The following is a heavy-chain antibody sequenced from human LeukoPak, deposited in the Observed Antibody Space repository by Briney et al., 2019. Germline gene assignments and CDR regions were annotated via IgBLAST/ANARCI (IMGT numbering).Heavy chain of an antibody. CDR2: ISGSGGST. CDR3: AKDNGAYSSGWLIDYYYGMDV. Sequence: GGSLRLSCAASGFTFSSYAMSWVRQAPGKGLEWVSAISGSGGSTYYADSVKGRFTISRDNSKNTLYLQMNSLRAEDTAVYYCAKDNGAYSSGWLIDYYYGMDVWGQGTTVTVSS. CDR1: GFTFSSYA. J-gene: IGHJ6*02. V-gene: IGHV3-23*01. D-gene: IGHD6-19*01.